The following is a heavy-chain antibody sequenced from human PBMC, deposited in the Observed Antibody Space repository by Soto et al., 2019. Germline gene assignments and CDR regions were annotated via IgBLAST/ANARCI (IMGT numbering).Heavy chain of an antibody. CDR3: VRSWAY. D-gene: IGHD6-13*01. V-gene: IGHV3-23*01. CDR2: VSPAGST. Sequence: EVQLLESGGGLVQPGGSLRLSCAASGFTFSNYGMNWIRLAPGEGLEWVSTVSPAGSTFYADSVRGRFTISRENSKSTVHLQMNGLRVDDTAIYYCVRSWAYWGRGTVVTVSS. CDR1: GFTFSNYG. J-gene: IGHJ4*02.